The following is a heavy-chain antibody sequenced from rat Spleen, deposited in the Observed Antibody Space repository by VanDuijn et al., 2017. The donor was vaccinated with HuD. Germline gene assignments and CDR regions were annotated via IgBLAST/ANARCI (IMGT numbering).Heavy chain of an antibody. Sequence: EVQLVESDGGLVQPGRSLKLSCAASGFTFSDYNMAWVRQAPKKGLERVETINYDGSSTYYRDSVKGRFTISSDNAKSTLYLQMDSLRSEDTATYYCTREDYWGQGVMVTVSS. V-gene: IGHV5-7*01. CDR3: TREDY. CDR1: GFTFSDYN. J-gene: IGHJ2*01. CDR2: INYDGSST.